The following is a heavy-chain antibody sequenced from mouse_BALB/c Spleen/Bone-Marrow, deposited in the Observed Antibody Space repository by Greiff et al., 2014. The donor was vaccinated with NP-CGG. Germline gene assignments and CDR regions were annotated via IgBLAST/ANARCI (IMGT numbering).Heavy chain of an antibody. CDR1: GFNIKDTY. CDR3: ASYRYGWYFDV. V-gene: IGHV14-3*02. D-gene: IGHD2-14*01. Sequence: EVQLQQSGAELVKPGASVKLSGTASGFNIKDTYMHWVKQRPEQGLEWIGRIDPANGNTKYDPKFHGKATITADTSSNTAYLQLSSLTSEDTAVYYCASYRYGWYFDVWGAGTTVTVSS. J-gene: IGHJ1*01. CDR2: IDPANGNT.